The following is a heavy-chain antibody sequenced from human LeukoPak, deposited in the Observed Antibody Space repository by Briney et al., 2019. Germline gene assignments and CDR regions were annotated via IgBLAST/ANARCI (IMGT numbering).Heavy chain of an antibody. D-gene: IGHD2-2*01. J-gene: IGHJ1*01. CDR3: ARVGAICSSTSCYHYFQH. Sequence: SVKVSCKASGGTFSSYAISWVRQAPGQGLEWMGGIIPIFGTANYAQKFQGRVTIIADESTSTAYMELSSLRSEDTAVYYCARVGAICSSTSCYHYFQHWGQGTLVTVSS. V-gene: IGHV1-69*13. CDR1: GGTFSSYA. CDR2: IIPIFGTA.